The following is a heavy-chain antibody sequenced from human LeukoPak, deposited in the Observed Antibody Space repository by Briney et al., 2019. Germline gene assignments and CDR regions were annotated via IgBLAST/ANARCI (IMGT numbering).Heavy chain of an antibody. J-gene: IGHJ6*03. CDR2: IYSGGST. V-gene: IGHV3-53*01. D-gene: IGHD5-18*01. CDR1: GFTVSSSY. Sequence: PGGSLRLSSAASGFTVSSSYMSWVRQAPGRGLEWVSVIYSGGSTYYADSVKGRFTISRDNSKNTLYLQMNSLRAEDTAVYYCASQRGYSYGYYYYYMEVWGKGTTVPVSS. CDR3: ASQRGYSYGYYYYYMEV.